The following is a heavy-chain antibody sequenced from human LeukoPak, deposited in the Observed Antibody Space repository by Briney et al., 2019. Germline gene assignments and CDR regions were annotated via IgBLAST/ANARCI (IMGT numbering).Heavy chain of an antibody. CDR2: NYYSWCT. V-gene: IGHV4-59*01. D-gene: IGHD1-26*01. CDR1: GGSIFYYY. J-gene: IGHJ5*02. CDR3: ARGHYSGSDPLHWFDP. Sequence: SETLSLTCAVSGGSIFYYYWNWIRQPPGKGLEWIGYNYYSWCTSYNPSLKSRVTISVDTSKNHFSLKLGYVTAADTAVYYCARGHYSGSDPLHWFDPWGEGTLVSVTS.